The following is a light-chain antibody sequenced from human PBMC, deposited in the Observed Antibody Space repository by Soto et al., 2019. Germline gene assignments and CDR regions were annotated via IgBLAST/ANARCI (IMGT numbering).Light chain of an antibody. CDR3: CSYAGTYTVL. CDR1: SSDVGGYNY. CDR2: DVS. J-gene: IGLJ2*01. V-gene: IGLV2-11*01. Sequence: QSALTQPRSVSGSPGQSVTVSCTGTSSDVGGYNYVSWYQHHPGKAPKLMIYDVSKRPSGVPYRFSGSKSGNTASLTISGLQAEDEADYYCCSYAGTYTVLFGGGTKLTVL.